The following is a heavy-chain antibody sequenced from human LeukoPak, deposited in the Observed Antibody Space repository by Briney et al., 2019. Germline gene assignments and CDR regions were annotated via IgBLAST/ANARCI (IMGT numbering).Heavy chain of an antibody. CDR3: ARELTGGQQLGPLGY. Sequence: ASVKVSCKASGYTFTGYYMHWVRQAPGQGLEWMGWINPNSGGTNYAQKFQGRVTMTRDTSISTAYMELSRLRSDDTAVYYCARELTGGQQLGPLGYWGQGTLVTVSS. V-gene: IGHV1-2*02. J-gene: IGHJ4*02. D-gene: IGHD6-13*01. CDR1: GYTFTGYY. CDR2: INPNSGGT.